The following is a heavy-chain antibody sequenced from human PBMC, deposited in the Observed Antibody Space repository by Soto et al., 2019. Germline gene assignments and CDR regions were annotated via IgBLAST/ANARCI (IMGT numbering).Heavy chain of an antibody. V-gene: IGHV3-33*01. D-gene: IGHD1-26*01. CDR1: GFTLSSYG. Sequence: QVPLVESGGSVVQPGRSLRLSCAASGFTLSSYGMHLVRPAPGQGLGGVAVIWYDGSNKYYADSVKGRFTISRDNSKNTLYLQMNSLRAEDTAVYYCALIRIVGQTGDAFDIWGQGTMVTVSS. J-gene: IGHJ3*02. CDR3: ALIRIVGQTGDAFDI. CDR2: IWYDGSNK.